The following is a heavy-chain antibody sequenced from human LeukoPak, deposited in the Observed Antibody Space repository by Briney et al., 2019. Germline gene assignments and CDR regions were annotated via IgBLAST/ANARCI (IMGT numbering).Heavy chain of an antibody. D-gene: IGHD5-24*01. CDR3: AKGFSSAYNSYDAFDI. CDR1: GYTFTAYY. Sequence: ASVKVSSKASGYTFTAYYIHWVGQAPGQGLEWMGWITPNSGGTNYAQNCQARVTMTRDTSISTAYMELSSPRSDATALYYCAKGFSSAYNSYDAFDIWGQGTMVTVSS. V-gene: IGHV1-2*02. J-gene: IGHJ3*02. CDR2: ITPNSGGT.